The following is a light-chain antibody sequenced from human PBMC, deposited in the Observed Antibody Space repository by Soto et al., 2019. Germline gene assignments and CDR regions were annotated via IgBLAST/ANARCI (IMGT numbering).Light chain of an antibody. CDR3: SSYTSSSTSL. J-gene: IGLJ2*01. Sequence: QSVLTQPASVSGSLGQSITISCTGTSSDVGGYNYVSWYQQHPGKPPKLMIYEVSNRPSGVYNRFSGSKSGNTASLTISGLQAADEADYYCSSYTSSSTSLCGGATKLTVL. CDR2: EVS. V-gene: IGLV2-14*01. CDR1: SSDVGGYNY.